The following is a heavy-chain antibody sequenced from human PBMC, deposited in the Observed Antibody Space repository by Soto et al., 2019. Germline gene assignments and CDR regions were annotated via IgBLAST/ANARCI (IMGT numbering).Heavy chain of an antibody. CDR1: GYTFSTSG. J-gene: IGHJ4*02. D-gene: IGHD1-20*01. V-gene: IGHV1-18*01. Sequence: SLKVPCRSSGYTFSTSGISWVRQAPGQGLEWVGWIRPDNGNTKSAQRLQGRVTLTTDTSASTAYMELRSLTSDDTAMYYCARDTESNRYNDWGQGTLVNV. CDR3: ARDTESNRYND. CDR2: IRPDNGNT.